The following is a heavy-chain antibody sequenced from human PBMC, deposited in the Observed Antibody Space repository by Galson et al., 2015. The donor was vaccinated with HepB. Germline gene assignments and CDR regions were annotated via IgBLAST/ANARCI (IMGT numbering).Heavy chain of an antibody. Sequence: SLRLSCAASGFTFSRYSMTWVRQAPGKGLEWVSSISSSSDYIYYAGSVKGRFTISRDNAKNSLYLQMNSLRAEDTAVYYCAGTVVVTAVPHDYGMDVWGQGTTVTVSS. CDR2: ISSSSDYI. CDR1: GFTFSRYS. D-gene: IGHD2-21*02. CDR3: AGTVVVTAVPHDYGMDV. V-gene: IGHV3-21*06. J-gene: IGHJ6*02.